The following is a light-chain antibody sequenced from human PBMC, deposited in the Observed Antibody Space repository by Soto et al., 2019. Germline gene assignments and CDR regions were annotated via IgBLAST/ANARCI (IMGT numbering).Light chain of an antibody. CDR1: QSISSW. CDR3: QQYNSYSPLT. V-gene: IGKV1-5*03. CDR2: KAS. Sequence: EIQMTQSPSTLSASVGDRATITCRASQSISSWLAWYQQKPGKAPKLLIYKASSLESGVPSRFSGSGSGTEITLTISSLQPDDFATYYCQQYNSYSPLTFGGGTKVDIK. J-gene: IGKJ4*02.